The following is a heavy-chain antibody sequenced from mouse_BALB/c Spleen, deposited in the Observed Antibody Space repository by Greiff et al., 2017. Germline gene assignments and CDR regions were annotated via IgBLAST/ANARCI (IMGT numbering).Heavy chain of an antibody. CDR2: IYPGSGST. CDR1: GYTFTSYW. CDR3: TLSLYDGYYEYYAMDY. V-gene: IGHV1S22*01. Sequence: LQQPGSELVRPGASVKLSCKASGYTFTSYWMHWVKQRPGQGLEWIGNIYPGSGSTNYDEKFKSKATLTVDTSSSTAYMQLSSLTSEDSAVYYCTLSLYDGYYEYYAMDYWGQGTSVTVSS. J-gene: IGHJ4*01. D-gene: IGHD2-3*01.